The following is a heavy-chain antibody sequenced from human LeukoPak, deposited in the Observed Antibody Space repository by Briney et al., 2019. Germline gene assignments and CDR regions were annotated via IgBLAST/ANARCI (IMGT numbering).Heavy chain of an antibody. V-gene: IGHV3-9*01. CDR2: ISWNSGSI. CDR1: GFTFDDYA. Sequence: GRSLRLSCAASGFTFDDYAMHWVRQAPGKGLEWVSGISWNSGSIGYADSVKGRFTISRDNAKNSLYLQMNSLRAEDTAVYYCARDLGINCGGDCYSRTIDYWGQGTLVTVSS. J-gene: IGHJ4*02. CDR3: ARDLGINCGGDCYSRTIDY. D-gene: IGHD2-21*02.